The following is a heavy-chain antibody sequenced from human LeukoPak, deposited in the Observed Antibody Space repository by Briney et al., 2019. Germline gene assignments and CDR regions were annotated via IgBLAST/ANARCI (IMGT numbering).Heavy chain of an antibody. J-gene: IGHJ4*02. V-gene: IGHV3-48*01. Sequence: GGSLRLSCAASGFTFSTYSMNWVRQAPGKGLEWVSFISTTSSTIYYADSVKGRFSISRDNAKNSLYLQMTSLRAEDTAIYYCARVGGSYYCLDYWGQGTLVTVPS. CDR2: ISTTSSTI. CDR1: GFTFSTYS. CDR3: ARVGGSYYCLDY. D-gene: IGHD1-26*01.